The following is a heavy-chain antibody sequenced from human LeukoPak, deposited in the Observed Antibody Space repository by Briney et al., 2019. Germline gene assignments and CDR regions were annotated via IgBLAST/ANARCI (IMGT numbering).Heavy chain of an antibody. D-gene: IGHD2-21*02. CDR2: IYHSGST. J-gene: IGHJ4*02. V-gene: IGHV4-39*07. Sequence: SETLSLTCTVSGGSISSSSYYWGWIRQPPGKGLEWIGSIYHSGSTYYNPSLKSRVTISVDTSKNQFSLKLSSVTAADTAVYYCARATARCGGDCPLDYWGQGTLVTVSS. CDR1: GGSISSSSYY. CDR3: ARATARCGGDCPLDY.